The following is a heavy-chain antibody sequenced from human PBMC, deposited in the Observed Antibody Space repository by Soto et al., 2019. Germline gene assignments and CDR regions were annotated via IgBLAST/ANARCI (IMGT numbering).Heavy chain of an antibody. CDR2: ISYDGSNK. Sequence: GGSLRLSCAASGFTFSSYAMHWVRQAPGKGLEWVAVISYDGSNKYYADSVKGRFTISRDNSKNTLYLQMNSLRAEDTAVYYCAKVDRDYYDSSGYYYFDIWGQGTMVTVSS. CDR3: AKVDRDYYDSSGYYYFDI. CDR1: GFTFSSYA. V-gene: IGHV3-30-3*01. D-gene: IGHD3-22*01. J-gene: IGHJ3*02.